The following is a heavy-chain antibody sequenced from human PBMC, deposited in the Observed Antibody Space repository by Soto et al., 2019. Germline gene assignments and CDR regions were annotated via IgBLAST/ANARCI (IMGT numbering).Heavy chain of an antibody. CDR3: ARDPSTGSADY. CDR1: GFTFSSCA. Sequence: LRLSCSASGFTFSSCAMHWVRQAPGKGLEYVSAISSNGGSTYYADSVKGRFTISRDNSKNTLYLQMNSLKVDDTAVYYCARDPSTGSADYWGQGTLVTVPQ. V-gene: IGHV3-64*04. CDR2: ISSNGGST. D-gene: IGHD3-9*01. J-gene: IGHJ4*02.